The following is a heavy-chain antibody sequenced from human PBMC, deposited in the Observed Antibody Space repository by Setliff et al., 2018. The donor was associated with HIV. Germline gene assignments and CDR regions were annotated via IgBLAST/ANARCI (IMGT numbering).Heavy chain of an antibody. CDR1: GGSISNNSYY. J-gene: IGHJ4*02. CDR3: ARQFRYPNRAVAGVDY. D-gene: IGHD6-19*01. Sequence: PSETLSLTFTVSGGSISNNSYYWGWVRQPPGKGLELIGNLFYNGNTYYNPSLKSRVTISVDTSKNQFSLKLSSVTAADTAIYFCARQFRYPNRAVAGVDYWGQGTLVTVSS. V-gene: IGHV4-39*01. CDR2: LFYNGNT.